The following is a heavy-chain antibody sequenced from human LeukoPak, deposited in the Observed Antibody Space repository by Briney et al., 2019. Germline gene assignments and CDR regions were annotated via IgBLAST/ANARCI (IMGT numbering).Heavy chain of an antibody. CDR3: ARDPMGSGSYFGWLDP. V-gene: IGHV1-2*02. CDR1: GYTFTGYY. Sequence: ASVKVSCKASGYTFTGYYMHWVRQAPGQGLEWMGWINPNSGGTNYVQKFQGRVTMTRDTSISTAYMELSRLRSDDTAVYYCARDPMGSGSYFGWLDPWGQGTLVTVSS. CDR2: INPNSGGT. D-gene: IGHD1-26*01. J-gene: IGHJ5*02.